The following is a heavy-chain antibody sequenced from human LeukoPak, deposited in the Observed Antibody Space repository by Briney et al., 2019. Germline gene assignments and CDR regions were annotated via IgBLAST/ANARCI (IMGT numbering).Heavy chain of an antibody. CDR3: ARRKVDSTFYYYMDI. V-gene: IGHV4-34*01. CDR1: GGSFSGYY. CDR2: INHSGST. Sequence: PSETLSLTCAVYGGSFSGYYWSWIRQPPGKGLEWIGEINHSGSTNYNPSLKSRVTVSVDTSKNQFSLKLSSVTAADTAVYYCARRKVDSTFYYYMDIWGKGTTVTVSS. D-gene: IGHD2/OR15-2a*01. J-gene: IGHJ6*03.